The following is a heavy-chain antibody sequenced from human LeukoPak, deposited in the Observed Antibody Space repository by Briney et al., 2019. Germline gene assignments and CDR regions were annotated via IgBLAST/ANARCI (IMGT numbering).Heavy chain of an antibody. J-gene: IGHJ4*02. CDR3: ARGAPYASWSGPHYSDY. D-gene: IGHD3-3*01. CDR2: IKQDGSQK. V-gene: IGHV3-7*01. Sequence: QSGGSLRLSCAASGFTFSSYWMSWVRQAPGKGLGWVANIKQDGSQKYYVDSVKGRFSISRDNAKNSLYLQMNSLRAEDTAVYYCARGAPYASWSGPHYSDYWGQGTLVTVSS. CDR1: GFTFSSYW.